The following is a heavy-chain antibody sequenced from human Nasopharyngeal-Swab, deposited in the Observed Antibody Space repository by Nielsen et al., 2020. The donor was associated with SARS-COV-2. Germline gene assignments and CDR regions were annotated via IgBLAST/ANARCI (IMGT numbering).Heavy chain of an antibody. V-gene: IGHV4-34*01. CDR1: GWSFSGYY. J-gene: IGHJ4*02. D-gene: IGHD2-15*01. CDR2: INHSGST. CDR3: ARGRAFHRDIVVVVAAKSPFDY. Sequence: SETLSLTCAVYGWSFSGYYWSWIRQPPGKGLEWIGEINHSGSTNYNPSLKSRVTISVDTSKNQFSLKLSSVTAADTAVYYCARGRAFHRDIVVVVAAKSPFDYWGQGTLVTVSS.